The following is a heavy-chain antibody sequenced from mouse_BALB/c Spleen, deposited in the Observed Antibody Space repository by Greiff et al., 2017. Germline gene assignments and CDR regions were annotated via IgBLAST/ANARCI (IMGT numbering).Heavy chain of an antibody. D-gene: IGHD1-2*01. CDR3: ARVSHTTATDY. J-gene: IGHJ2*01. V-gene: IGHV1-87*01. CDR1: GYTFTSYW. Sequence: QVQLKESGAELARPGASVKLSCKASGYTFTSYWMQWVKQRPGQGLEWIGAIYPGDGDTRYTQKFKGKATLTADKSSSTAYMQLSSLASEDSAVYYCARVSHTTATDYWGQGTTLTVSA. CDR2: IYPGDGDT.